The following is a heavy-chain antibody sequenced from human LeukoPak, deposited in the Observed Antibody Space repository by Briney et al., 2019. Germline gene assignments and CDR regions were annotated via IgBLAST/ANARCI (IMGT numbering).Heavy chain of an antibody. V-gene: IGHV4-39*01. Sequence: PSETLSLTCSASGGPISISSYYWGWIRQPPGKGLEWIGSIYYSGTTYYNPSLKSRVTISVDTSKNQFSLKLSSVTAADTAVYYCARRYYDSSGYYHDFDYWGQGTLVTVSS. CDR2: IYYSGTT. CDR1: GGPISISSYY. CDR3: ARRYYDSSGYYHDFDY. J-gene: IGHJ4*02. D-gene: IGHD3-22*01.